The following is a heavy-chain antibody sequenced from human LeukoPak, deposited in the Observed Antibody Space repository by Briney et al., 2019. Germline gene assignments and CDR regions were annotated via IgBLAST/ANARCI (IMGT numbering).Heavy chain of an antibody. CDR3: ATQGSGSYGRDY. Sequence: ASVKVSCKASGYTFTSYYMHWVRQAPGQGLEWMGIINPSGGSTSYAQKFQGRVTMTEDTSTDTAYMELSSLRSEDTAVYYCATQGSGSYGRDYWGQGTLVTVSS. CDR1: GYTFTSYY. CDR2: INPSGGST. D-gene: IGHD1-26*01. J-gene: IGHJ4*02. V-gene: IGHV1-46*01.